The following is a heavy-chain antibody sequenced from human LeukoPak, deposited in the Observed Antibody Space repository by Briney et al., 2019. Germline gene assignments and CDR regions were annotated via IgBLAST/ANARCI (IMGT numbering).Heavy chain of an antibody. D-gene: IGHD5-18*01. CDR3: ARHPTAMVTFAAFDI. Sequence: TFSSYAMSWIRQPPGKGLEWIGSIYYSGSTYYNPSLKSRVTISVDTSKNQFSLKLSSVTAADTAVYYCARHPTAMVTFAAFDIWGQGTMVTVSS. CDR1: TFSSYA. J-gene: IGHJ3*02. V-gene: IGHV4-39*01. CDR2: IYYSGST.